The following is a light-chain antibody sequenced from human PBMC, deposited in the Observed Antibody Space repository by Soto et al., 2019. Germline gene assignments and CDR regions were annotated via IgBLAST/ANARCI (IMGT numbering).Light chain of an antibody. V-gene: IGLV1-47*02. CDR2: YNN. J-gene: IGLJ1*01. CDR1: DSNIGSNS. Sequence: QSVLTQPPSASGTAGQVVTISCSGGDSNIGSNSVYWYQHLPRMAPKLLIYYNNQRPSGVPDRFTCARSSTSASLAIVGLRSADEAVYYCAAWDASLSAGVFGHGTKRTFL. CDR3: AAWDASLSAGV.